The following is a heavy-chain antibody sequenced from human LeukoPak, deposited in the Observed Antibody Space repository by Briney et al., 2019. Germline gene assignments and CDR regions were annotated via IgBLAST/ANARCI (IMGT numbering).Heavy chain of an antibody. CDR1: GFTFTTSA. V-gene: IGHV1-58*01. J-gene: IGHJ5*02. CDR3: AADLLPTDPYNWFDP. D-gene: IGHD2-2*01. CDR2: IVVGSGYT. Sequence: SVKVSCKASGFTFTTSAVHWVRQARGQRLEWIGWIVVGSGYTNFARSFRERVTFTRDMSTGTAYMELSSLRSEDTAVYCAADLLPTDPYNWFDPWGQGSLVTVSS.